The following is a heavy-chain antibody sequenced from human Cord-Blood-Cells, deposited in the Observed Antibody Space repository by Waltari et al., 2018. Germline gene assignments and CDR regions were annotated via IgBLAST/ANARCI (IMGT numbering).Heavy chain of an antibody. V-gene: IGHV1-46*01. CDR2: INPSGGST. J-gene: IGHJ4*02. Sequence: QVQLVQSGAEVKKPGASVKVSCKASGYTFTSSYMHWVRQTPGQGLEWMGIINPSGGSTSYAQKFQGRVTMTRDTSTSTVYMELSSLRSEDTAVYYCARDQDIVVVPAALDYWGQGTLVTVSS. D-gene: IGHD2-2*01. CDR3: ARDQDIVVVPAALDY. CDR1: GYTFTSSY.